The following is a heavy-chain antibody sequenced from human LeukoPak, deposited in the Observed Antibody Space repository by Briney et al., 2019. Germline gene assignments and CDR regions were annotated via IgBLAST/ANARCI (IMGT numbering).Heavy chain of an antibody. CDR2: IYYSGST. V-gene: IGHV4-59*01. CDR1: GGSISSYY. Sequence: SETLSLTCTVSGGSISSYYGSWIRQPPGKGLERIGYIYYSGSTNYNPSLKSRVTISVDTSKNQFSLKLSSVTAADTAVYYCARATAMVEGQFDYWGQGTLVTVSS. CDR3: ARATAMVEGQFDY. J-gene: IGHJ4*02. D-gene: IGHD5-18*01.